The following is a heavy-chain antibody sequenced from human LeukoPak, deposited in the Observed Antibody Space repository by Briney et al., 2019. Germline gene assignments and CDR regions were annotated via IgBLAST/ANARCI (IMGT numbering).Heavy chain of an antibody. CDR1: GGTFSSYA. D-gene: IGHD6-13*01. J-gene: IGHJ3*02. CDR3: ARKSSSWYRGDAFDI. Sequence: RASVKVSCKASGGTFSSYAISWVRQAPGQGLEWMGGIIPIFGTANYAQKFQGRVTITADESTSTAYMELSSLRSEDTAVYYCARKSSSWYRGDAFDIWGQGTMVTVSS. V-gene: IGHV1-69*13. CDR2: IIPIFGTA.